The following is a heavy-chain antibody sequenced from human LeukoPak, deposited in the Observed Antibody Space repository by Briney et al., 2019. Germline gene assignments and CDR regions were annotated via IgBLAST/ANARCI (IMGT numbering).Heavy chain of an antibody. D-gene: IGHD3-3*01. Sequence: GGSLRLSCAASGFTFSSYAMSWVRQAPGKGLERVSAISGSGGSTYYADSVKGRFTISRDNSKNTLYLQMNSLRAEDTAVYYCAKELRITIFGVAAGDAFDIWGQGTMVTVSS. V-gene: IGHV3-23*01. J-gene: IGHJ3*02. CDR3: AKELRITIFGVAAGDAFDI. CDR2: ISGSGGST. CDR1: GFTFSSYA.